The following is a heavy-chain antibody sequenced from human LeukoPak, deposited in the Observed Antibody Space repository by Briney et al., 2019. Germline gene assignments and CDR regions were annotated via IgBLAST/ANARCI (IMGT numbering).Heavy chain of an antibody. Sequence: GASVKVSCKASGYTFTSYGISWVRQAPGQGLEWMGWISAYNGNTNYAQKLQGRVTVTTDTSTSTAYMELRSLRSDDTAVYYCARVRYPYCSGGSCSSDFDYWGQGTLVTVSS. CDR2: ISAYNGNT. CDR1: GYTFTSYG. V-gene: IGHV1-18*01. CDR3: ARVRYPYCSGGSCSSDFDY. J-gene: IGHJ4*02. D-gene: IGHD2-15*01.